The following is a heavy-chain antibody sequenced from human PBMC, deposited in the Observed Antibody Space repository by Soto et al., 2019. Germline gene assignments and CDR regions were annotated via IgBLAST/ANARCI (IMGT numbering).Heavy chain of an antibody. CDR2: IYCSGST. CDR3: ARWCHYDGSSTPAGLAGDY. D-gene: IGHD3-10*01. Sequence: SETLSLTCTVSGGSVSSGSYYWSWIRQPPGKGLEWIGYIYCSGSTNYNPSLKIRVTISVATSKNQFTLKPSSVTAAGPAVYYCARWCHYDGSSTPAGLAGDYWGQGSLVPVSS. J-gene: IGHJ4*02. CDR1: GGSVSSGSYY. V-gene: IGHV4-61*01.